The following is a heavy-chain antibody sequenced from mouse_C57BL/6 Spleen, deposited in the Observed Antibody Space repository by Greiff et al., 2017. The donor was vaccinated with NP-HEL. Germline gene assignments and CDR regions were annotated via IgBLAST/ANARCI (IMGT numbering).Heavy chain of an antibody. CDR2: INPNNGGT. CDR1: GYTFTDYY. D-gene: IGHD1-1*01. CDR3: ARRYYYGSSRGAMDY. Sequence: VQLQQSGPELVKPGASVKISCKASGYTFTDYYMNWVKQSHGKSLEWIGDINPNNGGTSYNQKFKGKATLTVDKSSSTAYMELRSLTSKDSAVYYCARRYYYGSSRGAMDYWGQGTSVTVSS. J-gene: IGHJ4*01. V-gene: IGHV1-26*01.